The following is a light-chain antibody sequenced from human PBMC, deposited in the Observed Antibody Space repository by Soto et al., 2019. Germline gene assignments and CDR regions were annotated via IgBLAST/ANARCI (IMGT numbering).Light chain of an antibody. J-gene: IGLJ1*01. CDR2: EVS. CDR3: SSYTGNSYV. V-gene: IGLV2-14*01. Sequence: SALTQPASVSGSPGQSITVSCSGTSSDGGGSSYVSWYQQHPDKAPKLMIFEVSNRPSGVSHRFSGSKSGNTASLTISGLQADDEAYYYCSSYTGNSYVFGTGTKLTVL. CDR1: SSDGGGSSY.